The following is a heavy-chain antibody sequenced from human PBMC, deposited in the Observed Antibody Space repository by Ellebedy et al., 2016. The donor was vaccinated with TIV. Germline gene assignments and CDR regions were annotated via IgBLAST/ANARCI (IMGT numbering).Heavy chain of an antibody. Sequence: GESLKISCKGSGYSFTSYWISWVRQMPGKGLEWMGTSDPSDSYTNYSPSFQGHVTISADKSISTAYLQWSSLKASDTAMYYCARLGPPIITFGGVIVYKAFDIWGQGTMVTVSS. J-gene: IGHJ3*02. V-gene: IGHV5-10-1*01. CDR3: ARLGPPIITFGGVIVYKAFDI. D-gene: IGHD3-16*02. CDR1: GYSFTSYW. CDR2: SDPSDSYT.